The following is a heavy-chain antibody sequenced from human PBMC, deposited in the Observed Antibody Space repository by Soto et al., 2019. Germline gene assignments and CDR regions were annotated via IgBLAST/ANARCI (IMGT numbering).Heavy chain of an antibody. CDR2: IYYSGST. CDR3: ARRKLEMATIAGELFCGYFDY. CDR1: GGSISSSSYY. J-gene: IGHJ4*02. V-gene: IGHV4-39*01. Sequence: SETLSLTCTVSGGSISSSSYYWGWIRQPPGKGLEWIGSIYYSGSTYYNPSLKSRATISVDTSKNQFSLKLSSVTAADTAVYYCARRKLEMATIAGELFCGYFDYWGQGTLVTVSS. D-gene: IGHD3-16*01.